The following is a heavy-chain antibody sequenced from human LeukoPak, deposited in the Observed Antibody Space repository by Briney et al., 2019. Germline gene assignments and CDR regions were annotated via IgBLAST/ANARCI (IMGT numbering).Heavy chain of an antibody. CDR3: ASLVQTTATGPTTP. CDR2: INPNSGDT. J-gene: IGHJ5*02. CDR1: GYTFTGYY. V-gene: IGHV1-2*02. Sequence: ASVKVSCKASGYTFTGYYMHWVRQAPGQGLEWMGWINPNSGDTTYAQKFQGRVTMTRDTSISTAYMELSSLGSDDTALYYCASLVQTTATGPTTPWGQGTLVTVSS. D-gene: IGHD1-7*01.